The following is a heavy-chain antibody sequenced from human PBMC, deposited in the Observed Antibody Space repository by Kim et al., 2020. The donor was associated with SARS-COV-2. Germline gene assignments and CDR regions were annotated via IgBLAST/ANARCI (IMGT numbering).Heavy chain of an antibody. V-gene: IGHV3-21*01. CDR1: GFTFSSYS. CDR2: ISSSSSYI. J-gene: IGHJ4*02. D-gene: IGHD3-9*01. Sequence: GGSLRLSCAASGFTFSSYSMNWVRQAPGKGLEWVSSISSSSSYIYYADSVKGRFTISRDNAKNSLYLQMNSLRAEDTAVYYCARAKTKTGYYPFNYWGQGTLVTVSS. CDR3: ARAKTKTGYYPFNY.